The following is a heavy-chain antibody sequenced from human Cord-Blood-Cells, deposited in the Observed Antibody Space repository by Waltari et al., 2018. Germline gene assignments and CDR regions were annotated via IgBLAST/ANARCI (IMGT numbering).Heavy chain of an antibody. CDR3: ARIPRGDYYMDV. Sequence: QVQLQQWGAGLLKPSETMSLTCAVYGGSFRGYYWSWIRQPPGTGLEWIGEINHSGSTNYNPSLKSRVTISVDTSKNQFSLKLSSVTAADTAVYYCARIPRGDYYMDVWGKGTTVTVSS. CDR2: INHSGST. V-gene: IGHV4-34*01. CDR1: GGSFRGYY. J-gene: IGHJ6*03. D-gene: IGHD3-16*01.